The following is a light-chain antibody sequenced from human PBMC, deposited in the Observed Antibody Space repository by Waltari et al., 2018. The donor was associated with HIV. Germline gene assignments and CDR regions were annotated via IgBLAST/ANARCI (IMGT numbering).Light chain of an antibody. Sequence: SYELTPPPSVSVSPGQTARIPCSGDALPKQYAYWYQQKPGQAPVVVIYKDSERPSGIPEQSSGSNSGTTVTLISSGVQSEDEADYYFQSTDRSGTFVVFGGGTKLTVL. CDR3: QSTDRSGTFVV. CDR1: ALPKQY. J-gene: IGLJ2*01. V-gene: IGLV3-25*03. CDR2: KDS.